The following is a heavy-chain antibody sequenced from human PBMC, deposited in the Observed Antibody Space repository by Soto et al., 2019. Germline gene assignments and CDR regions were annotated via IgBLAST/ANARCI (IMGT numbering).Heavy chain of an antibody. CDR2: ISYDGSNK. Sequence: QVQLVESGGGVVQPGRSLRLSCAASGFTFRSYAMHWVRQAPGKGLEWVAGISYDGSNKYYADSVKGRFTISRDNSKNTLYRQMNRLRAEDTAVYYCARDSPTIAVPDYWGQGTLVTVSS. CDR3: ARDSPTIAVPDY. V-gene: IGHV3-30-3*01. CDR1: GFTFRSYA. D-gene: IGHD3-9*01. J-gene: IGHJ4*02.